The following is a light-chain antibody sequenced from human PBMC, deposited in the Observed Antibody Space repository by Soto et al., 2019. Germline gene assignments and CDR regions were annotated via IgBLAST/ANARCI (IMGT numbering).Light chain of an antibody. V-gene: IGKV1-27*01. CDR3: QKYNSAPLT. Sequence: DVQMTQSPSSLSAFVGDRVTITCRASQGIAPYLAWFQQKTGKVPKLLIYATSTMKSVIPSRFSGSGSGTDFTLTISSLQPEDVATYYCQKYNSAPLTFGVGTKVDIK. CDR2: ATS. J-gene: IGKJ3*01. CDR1: QGIAPY.